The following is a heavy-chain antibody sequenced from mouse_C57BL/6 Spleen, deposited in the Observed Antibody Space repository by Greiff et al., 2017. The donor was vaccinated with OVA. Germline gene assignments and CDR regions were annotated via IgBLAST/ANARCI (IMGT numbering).Heavy chain of an antibody. D-gene: IGHD2-1*01. Sequence: QVQLQQSGAELVRPGTSVKVSCKASGYAFTNYLIEWVKQRPGQGLEWIGVINPGSGGTNYNEKFKGKATLTADKSSSTAYMQLSSLTSEDSAVYVCAREGDLLPFAYWGQGTLVTVSA. CDR3: AREGDLLPFAY. CDR1: GYAFTNYL. J-gene: IGHJ3*01. V-gene: IGHV1-54*01. CDR2: INPGSGGT.